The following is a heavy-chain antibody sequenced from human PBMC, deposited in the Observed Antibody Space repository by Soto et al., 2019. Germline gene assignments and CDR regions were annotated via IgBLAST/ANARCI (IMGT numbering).Heavy chain of an antibody. CDR1: GYAFSFG. Sequence: GASVKVSCKASGYAFSFGFSWVRQAPGQGLEWRGWISASDGSTNSAQKFRGRISLTTDTSTNTAYMDLLSLTSDDTAVYFCATYYFGSGSYYRFVNWGQGTLVTVSS. CDR3: ATYYFGSGSYYRFVN. V-gene: IGHV1-18*01. CDR2: ISASDGST. D-gene: IGHD3-10*01. J-gene: IGHJ4*02.